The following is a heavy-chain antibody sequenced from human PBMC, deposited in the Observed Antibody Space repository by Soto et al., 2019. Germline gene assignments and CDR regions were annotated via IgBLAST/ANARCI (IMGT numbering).Heavy chain of an antibody. CDR2: INHSEDT. D-gene: IGHD4-17*01. Sequence: SETLSLTCTVHGGSFIGYYWSWIRQPPGKGLEWIGEINHSEDTNYNPSLKSRISISIDTSKNQFSLTVTSVTAADTALYYCATVNTVTSYFFESWGQGTLVTVSS. CDR3: ATVNTVTSYFFES. J-gene: IGHJ4*01. V-gene: IGHV4-34*01. CDR1: GGSFIGYY.